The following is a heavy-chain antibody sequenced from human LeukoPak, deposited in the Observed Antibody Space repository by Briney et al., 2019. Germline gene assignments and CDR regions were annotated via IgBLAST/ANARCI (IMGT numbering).Heavy chain of an antibody. V-gene: IGHV3-66*01. CDR3: AREDPLGGYAFDY. D-gene: IGHD5-12*01. CDR1: GFTFSSYA. J-gene: IGHJ4*02. Sequence: PGGSLRLSCAASGFTFSSYAMSWVRQAPGKGLEWVSVIYSGGSTYYADSVKGRFTISRDNSKNTLYLQMNSLRAEDTAVYYCAREDPLGGYAFDYWGQGTLVTVSS. CDR2: IYSGGST.